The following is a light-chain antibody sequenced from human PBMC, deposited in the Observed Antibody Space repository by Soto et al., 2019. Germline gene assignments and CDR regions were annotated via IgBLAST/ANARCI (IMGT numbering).Light chain of an antibody. Sequence: EIVLTQSPGTLSLSPGERATLSCRASQSVSSSYLAWYQQKPGQAPRLLIYGASSRATGIPDRFSGSGSETDFTLTISRLDPEDFAVYYCQQYGSSPFTFGPGTKVDIK. J-gene: IGKJ3*01. CDR3: QQYGSSPFT. CDR1: QSVSSSY. CDR2: GAS. V-gene: IGKV3-20*01.